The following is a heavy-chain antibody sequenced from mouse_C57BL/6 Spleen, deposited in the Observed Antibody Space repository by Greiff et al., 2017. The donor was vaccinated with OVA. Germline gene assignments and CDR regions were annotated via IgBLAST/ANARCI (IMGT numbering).Heavy chain of an antibody. CDR2: ISSGSSTI. CDR3: ASRYYGSSYEWAMDY. J-gene: IGHJ4*01. D-gene: IGHD1-1*01. V-gene: IGHV5-17*01. Sequence: EVQGVESGGGLVKPGGSLKLSCAASGFTFSDYGMHWVRQAPEKGLEWVAYISSGSSTIYYADTVKGRFTISRDNAKNTLFLQMTSLRSEDTAMYYCASRYYGSSYEWAMDYWGQGTSVTVSS. CDR1: GFTFSDYG.